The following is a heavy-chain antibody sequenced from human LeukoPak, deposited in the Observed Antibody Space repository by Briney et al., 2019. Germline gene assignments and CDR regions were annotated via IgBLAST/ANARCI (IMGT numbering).Heavy chain of an antibody. J-gene: IGHJ4*02. V-gene: IGHV3-9*03. D-gene: IGHD5-18*01. Sequence: GGSLRVSCAASGFTFDDYAMHWVRQAPGKGLEWVSGISWNSGSIGYADSVKGRFTISRDNAKNSLYLQMNSLRAEDMALYYCARGDRFRYSYAYYWGQGTLVTVSS. CDR1: GFTFDDYA. CDR2: ISWNSGSI. CDR3: ARGDRFRYSYAYY.